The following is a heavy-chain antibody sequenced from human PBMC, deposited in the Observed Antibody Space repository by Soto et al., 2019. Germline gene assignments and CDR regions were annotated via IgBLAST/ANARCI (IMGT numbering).Heavy chain of an antibody. V-gene: IGHV1-69*01. CDR1: GGTFSSYA. J-gene: IGHJ6*02. CDR3: ARAGYCSGGSCYSELGYYYYGMDL. D-gene: IGHD2-15*01. CDR2: IIPIFGTA. Sequence: QVQLVQSGAEVKKPGSSVKVSCKASGGTFSSYAISWVRQAPGQGLEWMGGIIPIFGTANYAQKFQGRVTITADESTSTAYMELSSLRSEDTAVYYCARAGYCSGGSCYSELGYYYYGMDLWGQGTTVTVSS.